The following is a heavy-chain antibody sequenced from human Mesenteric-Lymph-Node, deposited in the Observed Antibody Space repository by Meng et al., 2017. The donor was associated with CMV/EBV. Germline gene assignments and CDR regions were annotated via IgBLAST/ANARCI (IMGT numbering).Heavy chain of an antibody. Sequence: ASVKVSCKASGYTFTTNYLFWLRQAPGQGMEWLGWINPKNGATNYTRKFQGRVNMTRDTSINTVYLELSNLRSDDTALYYCARPQGLYCSATMCFKSYFDDWGQRTQVTVSS. CDR1: GYTFTTNY. CDR3: ARPQGLYCSATMCFKSYFDD. J-gene: IGHJ4*02. V-gene: IGHV1-2*02. CDR2: INPKNGAT. D-gene: IGHD2-15*01.